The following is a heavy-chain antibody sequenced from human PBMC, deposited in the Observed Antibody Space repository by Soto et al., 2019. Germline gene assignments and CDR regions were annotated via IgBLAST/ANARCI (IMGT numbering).Heavy chain of an antibody. CDR1: GFTFSSYA. CDR3: QKEYYFGSGSHYNYFDY. D-gene: IGHD3-10*01. Sequence: QVQLVESGGGVVQPGRSLRLSCAASGFTFSSYAMHCVRQAPGKGLEWVAVISYDGSNKYYADSVNGPFTISRDNSKISLYLHIKSLRAKDTALYDCQKEYYFGSGSHYNYFDYWGQGTLVTVSS. CDR2: ISYDGSNK. V-gene: IGHV3-30-3*02. J-gene: IGHJ4*02.